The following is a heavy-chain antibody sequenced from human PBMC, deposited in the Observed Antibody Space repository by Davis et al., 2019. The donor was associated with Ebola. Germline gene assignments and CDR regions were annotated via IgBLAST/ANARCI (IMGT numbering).Heavy chain of an antibody. D-gene: IGHD3-3*01. J-gene: IGHJ6*03. V-gene: IGHV4-59*01. CDR2: IYYSGST. Sequence: PSETLSLTCTVSGGSISSYYWSWIRQPPGKGLEWIGYIYYSGSTNYNPSLKSRVTISVDTSKNQFSLKLSSVTAADTAVYYCATQRGGPFGYYMDVWGKGTTVTVSS. CDR1: GGSISSYY. CDR3: ATQRGGPFGYYMDV.